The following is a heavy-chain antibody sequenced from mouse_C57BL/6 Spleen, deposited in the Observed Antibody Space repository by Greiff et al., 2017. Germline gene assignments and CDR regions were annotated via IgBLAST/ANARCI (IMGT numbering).Heavy chain of an antibody. D-gene: IGHD1-1*01. J-gene: IGHJ2*01. Sequence: VQLQQSGPELVKPGASVKISCKASGYSFTSYYIHWVKQRPGQGLEWIGWIYPGSGNTKYNEKFKGKATLTADTSSSTAYMQLSSLTSEDSAVYYCARRYGSSYEDYWGQGTTLTVSS. CDR2: IYPGSGNT. CDR3: ARRYGSSYEDY. CDR1: GYSFTSYY. V-gene: IGHV1-66*01.